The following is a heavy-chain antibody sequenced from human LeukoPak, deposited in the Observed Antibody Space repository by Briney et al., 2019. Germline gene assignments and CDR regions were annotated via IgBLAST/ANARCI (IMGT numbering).Heavy chain of an antibody. Sequence: GGSLRLSCAASGFTFSSYAMTWVRQTPGKGLEWVSGMSGTGSTTYYADSVKGRFTISRDNSKNTLYLQMNSLRVEDTALYYCARLASGNSDGYFFVKPDYFVYWGHGTPVTVSS. V-gene: IGHV3-23*01. D-gene: IGHD5-18*01. CDR2: MSGTGSTT. CDR1: GFTFSSYA. J-gene: IGHJ4*01. CDR3: ARLASGNSDGYFFVKPDYFVY.